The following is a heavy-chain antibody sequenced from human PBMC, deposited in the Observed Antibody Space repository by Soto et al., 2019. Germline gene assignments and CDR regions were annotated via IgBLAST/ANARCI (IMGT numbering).Heavy chain of an antibody. Sequence: QVQLVQSGAEVKKPGSSVRVSCKASGTIFSSYTISWVRQAPGQGLEWMGRIIPLLGETNSAQKFQDRVTITADKSTNTAYMELNGLRLEDTAVYYCARGLGGRMDDWGQGTTVTVSS. D-gene: IGHD3-16*01. V-gene: IGHV1-69*08. CDR2: IIPLLGET. CDR3: ARGLGGRMDD. J-gene: IGHJ6*02. CDR1: GTIFSSYT.